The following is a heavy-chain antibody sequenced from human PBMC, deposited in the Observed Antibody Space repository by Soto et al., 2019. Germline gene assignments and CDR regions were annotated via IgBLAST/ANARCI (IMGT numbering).Heavy chain of an antibody. Sequence: SETLSLTCTVSGGSVSSGSYYWSWIRQPPGKGLEWIGYIYYSGSTNYNPSLKSRVTISVDTSKNQFSLKLSSVTAADTAAYYCASFHGSSIAARYWFDPWGQGTLVTVSS. CDR3: ASFHGSSIAARYWFDP. V-gene: IGHV4-61*01. D-gene: IGHD6-6*01. CDR2: IYYSGST. J-gene: IGHJ5*02. CDR1: GGSVSSGSYY.